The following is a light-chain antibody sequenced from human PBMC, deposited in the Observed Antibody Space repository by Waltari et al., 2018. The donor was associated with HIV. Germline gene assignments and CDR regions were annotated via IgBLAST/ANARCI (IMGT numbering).Light chain of an antibody. CDR3: QTWGTLNLV. CDR1: SGHSNYA. Sequence: QLVLTQSPSASASLGASVKLTCTLSSGHSNYAIAWHQQQPEKGPRYLMKFNSDGSHSKGDGIPDRFSGSSSGAERYLTISSLQSEDEADYYCQTWGTLNLVFGGGTKLTVL. V-gene: IGLV4-69*01. J-gene: IGLJ3*02. CDR2: FNSDGSH.